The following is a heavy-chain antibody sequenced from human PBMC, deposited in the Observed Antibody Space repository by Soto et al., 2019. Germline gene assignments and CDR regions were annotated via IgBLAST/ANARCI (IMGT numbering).Heavy chain of an antibody. CDR3: AKSGHYGIVVVVAATTADY. D-gene: IGHD2-15*01. Sequence: PGGSLRLSCAASKFTFSTYDMHWVRQAPGKGLEWVAVVSYDGNKRYYADSVKGRFTISRDNSKNTLYLQMNSLRAEDTAVYYCAKSGHYGIVVVVAATTADYWGQGTLVTVSS. CDR2: VSYDGNKR. CDR1: KFTFSTYD. J-gene: IGHJ4*02. V-gene: IGHV3-30*18.